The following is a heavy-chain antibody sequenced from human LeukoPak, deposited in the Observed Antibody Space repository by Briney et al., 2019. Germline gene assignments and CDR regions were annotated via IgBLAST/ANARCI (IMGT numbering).Heavy chain of an antibody. CDR1: GGSISSYY. J-gene: IGHJ4*02. V-gene: IGHV4-59*08. CDR2: IYYSGST. Sequence: SETLSLTCTVSGGSISSYYWSWIRQPPGKGLEWIGYIYYSGSTNYNPSLKSRVTISVDTSKNQFSLKLSSVTAADTAVYYCATQQWLFGTLFDYWGQGTLLTVSS. CDR3: ATQQWLFGTLFDY. D-gene: IGHD6-19*01.